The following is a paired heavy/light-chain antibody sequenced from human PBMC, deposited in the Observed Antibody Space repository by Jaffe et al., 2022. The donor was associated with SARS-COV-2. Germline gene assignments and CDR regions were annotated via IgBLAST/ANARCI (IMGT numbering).Heavy chain of an antibody. Sequence: QITLKESGPTLVKPTQTLTLTCTFSGFSLSTSGVGVGWIRQPPGKALEWLAFIYWDDDKRYSTSLNSRLTITKDTSKNQVVLTMTNMDPVDTATYYCARKTQASPLDFWGQGTLVTVSS. CDR1: GFSLSTSGVG. J-gene: IGHJ4*02. CDR2: IYWDDDK. V-gene: IGHV2-5*02. CDR3: ARKTQASPLDF. D-gene: IGHD6-6*01.
Light chain of an antibody. CDR2: WAS. Sequence: DIVMTQSPDSLAVSLGERATINCKSSQSVLYSNNKNYLAWYQQKPGQPPKLLIYWASTRESGVPDRFSGSGSVTDFTLTISSLQAEDVAVYYCQQYYRTPWTFGQGTKVQI. CDR3: QQYYRTPWT. CDR1: QSVLYSNNKNY. V-gene: IGKV4-1*01. J-gene: IGKJ1*01.